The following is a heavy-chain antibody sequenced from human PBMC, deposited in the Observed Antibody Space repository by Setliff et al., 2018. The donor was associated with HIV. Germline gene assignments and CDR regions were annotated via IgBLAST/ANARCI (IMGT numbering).Heavy chain of an antibody. CDR1: GFTFSSYA. CDR2: ISGSGGST. V-gene: IGHV3-23*01. J-gene: IGHJ6*03. CDR3: AKSRYSSGANYYYYYMDV. D-gene: IGHD6-19*01. Sequence: GESLKISCAASGFTFSSYAMSWVRQAPGKGLEWVSAISGSGGSTYYADSVKGRFTISRDNSKNTLYLQMNSLRAEDTAVYYCAKSRYSSGANYYYYYMDVWGKGTTVTVSS.